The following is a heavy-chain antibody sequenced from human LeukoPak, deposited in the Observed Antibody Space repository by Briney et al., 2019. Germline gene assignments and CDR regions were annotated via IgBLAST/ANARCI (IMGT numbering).Heavy chain of an antibody. CDR2: GDYSGGT. Sequence: SETLSLTCTVSGGSISSSSYYWGWIRQPPGKGLEWIASGDYSGGTYYNPSLESRVAISADMSKNQISLKLSSVTAADTALYYCARERGEEYSSGWYKTNFFDTWGQGTRVTVSS. CDR3: ARERGEEYSSGWYKTNFFDT. V-gene: IGHV4-39*07. D-gene: IGHD6-19*01. J-gene: IGHJ4*02. CDR1: GGSISSSSYY.